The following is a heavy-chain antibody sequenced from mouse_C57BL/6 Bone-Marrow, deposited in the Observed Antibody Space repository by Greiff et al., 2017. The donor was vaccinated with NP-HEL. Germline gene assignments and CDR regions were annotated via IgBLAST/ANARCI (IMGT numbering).Heavy chain of an antibody. Sequence: EVHLVESGEGLVKPGGSLKLSCAASGFTFSSYAMSWVRQTPEKRLEWVAYISSGGDYIYYADTVKGRFRISRANARNTLYLQMSSLKSEYTAMYYCTRGMGYYVYFPAWFAYWGQGTLVTVSA. J-gene: IGHJ3*01. D-gene: IGHD2-3*01. CDR1: GFTFSSYA. CDR2: ISSGGDYI. CDR3: TRGMGYYVYFPAWFAY. V-gene: IGHV5-9-1*02.